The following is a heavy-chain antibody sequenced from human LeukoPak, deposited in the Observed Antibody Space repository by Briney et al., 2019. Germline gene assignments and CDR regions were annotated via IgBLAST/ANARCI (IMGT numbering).Heavy chain of an antibody. CDR1: GFTVSSTY. CDR2: IYSGGNT. V-gene: IGHV3-66*01. Sequence: GGSLRLSCAASGFTVSSTYMSWVRQAPGKGLEWVSVIYSGGNTYYADSVKGRYTFARDISKNTLYLQMNSLRVEDTAVYYCARMVTGWPNWIDPWGQGTLVTVSS. CDR3: ARMVTGWPNWIDP. J-gene: IGHJ5*02. D-gene: IGHD6-19*01.